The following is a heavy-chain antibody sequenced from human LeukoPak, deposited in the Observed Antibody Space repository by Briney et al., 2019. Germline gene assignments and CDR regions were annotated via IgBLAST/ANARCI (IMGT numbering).Heavy chain of an antibody. CDR2: IKTDGSYT. CDR3: VRDMYGPRDY. CDR1: GFTFSIYS. V-gene: IGHV3-74*01. J-gene: IGHJ4*02. Sequence: PGGSLRLPCAASGFTFSIYSMHWVRQAPGKGLVWVSRIKTDGSYTSYADSVKGRFTISRDNAKNTLYLQMNSLSAEDTAVYYCVRDMYGPRDYWGQGTLVTVSS. D-gene: IGHD2-8*01.